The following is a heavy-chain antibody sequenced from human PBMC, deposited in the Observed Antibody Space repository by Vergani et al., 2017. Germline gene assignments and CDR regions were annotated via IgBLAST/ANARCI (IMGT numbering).Heavy chain of an antibody. V-gene: IGHV4-59*01. CDR2: FYYSGST. CDR3: ARRSQSRYETYYYYGMDV. J-gene: IGHJ6*02. CDR1: GGSISSYY. Sequence: VQLQESGPGLVKPSETLSLTCTVSGGSISSYYWSWIRQPPGKGLEWIGYFYYSGSTNYNPSLKSRVTISVDTSKNQFSRKLSSVTAADTAVYYCARRSQSRYETYYYYGMDVWGQGTTVTVSS. D-gene: IGHD5-12*01.